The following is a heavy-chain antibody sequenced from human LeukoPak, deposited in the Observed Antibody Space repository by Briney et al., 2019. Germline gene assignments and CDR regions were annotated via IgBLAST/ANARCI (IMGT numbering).Heavy chain of an antibody. D-gene: IGHD3-9*01. CDR3: ARVARFDSIDY. CDR2: TKNKANNYNT. Sequence: PGASLRLSCAASGFTFSDHYMDWVRQAPGKGLEWVGRTKNKANNYNTEYAASVKGRFIISRDDSKNSLFLQMNSLKTEDTAAYYCARVARFDSIDYWGQGTLVTVSS. V-gene: IGHV3-72*01. J-gene: IGHJ4*02. CDR1: GFTFSDHY.